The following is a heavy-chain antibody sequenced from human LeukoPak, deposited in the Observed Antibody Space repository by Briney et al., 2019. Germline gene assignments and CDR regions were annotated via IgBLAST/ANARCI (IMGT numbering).Heavy chain of an antibody. V-gene: IGHV3-30*04. J-gene: IGHJ4*02. CDR1: GFTFSGYA. Sequence: PGRSLRLSCAASGFTFSGYAMHWVRQAPGKGLEWVTLISYDGRGKYYADSVKGRFTISRDNSENMLYLQMNSLRPEDTAVYYCARERSGYDHQYWGQGTLVTVSS. CDR2: ISYDGRGK. CDR3: ARERSGYDHQY. D-gene: IGHD5-12*01.